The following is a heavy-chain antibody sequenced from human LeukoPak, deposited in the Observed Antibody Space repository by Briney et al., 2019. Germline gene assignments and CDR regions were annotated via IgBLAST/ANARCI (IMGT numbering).Heavy chain of an antibody. CDR1: GGSFSSSSYY. Sequence: PSETLSLTCSVSGGSFSSSSYYWGWIRQPPGKGLEWIGSISYSGSTFYNPSLKSRVTISVDTSKNQFSLKLSSATAADTAVYYCARGYGGKPNDAFDIWGQGTMVTVSS. D-gene: IGHD4-23*01. V-gene: IGHV4-39*07. CDR2: ISYSGST. CDR3: ARGYGGKPNDAFDI. J-gene: IGHJ3*02.